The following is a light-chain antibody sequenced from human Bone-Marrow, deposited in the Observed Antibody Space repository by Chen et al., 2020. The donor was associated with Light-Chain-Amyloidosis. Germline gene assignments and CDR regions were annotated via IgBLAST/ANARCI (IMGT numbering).Light chain of an antibody. CDR2: SSS. J-gene: IGKJ1*01. CDR1: QRVTTSS. Sequence: LTQSPGTLSLSPGQTATLFCRAGQRVTTSSLAWYQLRPGQAPRLLIFSSSRRATGIPDRFRGSGSGTDFTLTIDRLEPEDSALYFCHQYGSSPWTFGQGPEWRS. V-gene: IGKV3-20*01. CDR3: HQYGSSPWT.